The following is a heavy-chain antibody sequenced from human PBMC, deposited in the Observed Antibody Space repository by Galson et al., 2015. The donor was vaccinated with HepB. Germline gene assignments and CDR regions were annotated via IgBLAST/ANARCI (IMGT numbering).Heavy chain of an antibody. CDR2: ISYDASDK. CDR3: AKDTGYCSSTKCYPPLVYYYYGMDV. D-gene: IGHD2-2*01. Sequence: SLRLSCAASGFTLSRYAMHWVRQAPGKGLEWLTVISYDASDKYYADSVKGRFSISRDDSKNTLYLQMNSLRGEDTAVYYCAKDTGYCSSTKCYPPLVYYYYGMDVWGQGTTVTVSS. J-gene: IGHJ6*02. CDR1: GFTLSRYA. V-gene: IGHV3-30*04.